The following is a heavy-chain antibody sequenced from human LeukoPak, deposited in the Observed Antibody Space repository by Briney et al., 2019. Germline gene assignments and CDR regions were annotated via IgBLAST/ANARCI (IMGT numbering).Heavy chain of an antibody. J-gene: IGHJ3*02. Sequence: GGTLRLSCAASGFIFSSHAMNWVRQAPGKGLEWVSVISGSGGMTYYADSVKGRFTISRDNSKNTLFLQMNSLRAEDTAVYYCARDGPYSSSWYQAFDIWGQGTMVTVSS. D-gene: IGHD6-13*01. V-gene: IGHV3-23*01. CDR2: ISGSGGMT. CDR1: GFIFSSHA. CDR3: ARDGPYSSSWYQAFDI.